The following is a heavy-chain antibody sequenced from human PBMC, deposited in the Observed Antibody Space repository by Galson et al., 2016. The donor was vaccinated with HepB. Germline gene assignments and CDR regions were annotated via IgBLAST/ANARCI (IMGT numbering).Heavy chain of an antibody. V-gene: IGHV5-10-1*01. Sequence: QSGAEVKKPGESLKISCTGSGYRFSTYWISWVRQMPGKGLEWMGRIDPNDSYVDYGPSFHGRVSISVDKSINTAYLQWSSLKASDTAMYYCTRPDGVTGSFDYWGRGSLVTVSS. CDR2: IDPNDSYV. CDR1: GYRFSTYW. J-gene: IGHJ4*02. D-gene: IGHD2-21*02. CDR3: TRPDGVTGSFDY.